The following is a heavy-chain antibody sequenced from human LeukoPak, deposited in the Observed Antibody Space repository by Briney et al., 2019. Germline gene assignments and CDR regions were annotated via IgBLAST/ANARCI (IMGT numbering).Heavy chain of an antibody. CDR3: AKDNRRHYTSGPNPDSLH. CDR2: ISWNSGTI. V-gene: IGHV3-9*01. J-gene: IGHJ4*02. D-gene: IGHD6-19*01. CDR1: GFIFNNYA. Sequence: GGSLRLSCAGSGFIFNNYAMHWVRRPPGKGLEWVSGISWNSGTIDYADSVRGRFTISRDNAKNSLYLQMDSLRVEDTAFYYCAKDNRRHYTSGPNPDSLHWGQGALVTVSS.